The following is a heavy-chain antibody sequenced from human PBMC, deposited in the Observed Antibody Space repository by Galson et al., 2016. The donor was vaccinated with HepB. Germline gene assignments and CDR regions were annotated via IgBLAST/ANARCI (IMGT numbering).Heavy chain of an antibody. D-gene: IGHD1-26*01. Sequence: SLRLSCAASGVILSNTWMSWVRQAPGKGLEWVGLIKCKADGGTTDYAAPLKGRFTISRDDSKNMLSLQMKSLKREDTAVYYCTTHVREGDYFYYGVDVWGKGTTVTVSS. CDR1: GVILSNTW. J-gene: IGHJ6*04. CDR2: IKCKADGGTT. V-gene: IGHV3-15*01. CDR3: TTHVREGDYFYYGVDV.